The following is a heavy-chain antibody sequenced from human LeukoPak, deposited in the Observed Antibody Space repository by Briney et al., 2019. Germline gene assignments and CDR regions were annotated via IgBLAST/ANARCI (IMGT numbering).Heavy chain of an antibody. CDR3: ARAPAPHYVWGSYRPYYFDY. V-gene: IGHV3-20*04. Sequence: GSLRLSCAASGFTFDDYGMSWVRQAPGKGLEWVSGINWNGGSTGYADSVKGRFTISRDNAKNSLYLQMNSLRAEDTALYYCARAPAPHYVWGSYRPYYFDYWGQGTLVTVSS. CDR2: INWNGGST. D-gene: IGHD3-16*02. CDR1: GFTFDDYG. J-gene: IGHJ4*02.